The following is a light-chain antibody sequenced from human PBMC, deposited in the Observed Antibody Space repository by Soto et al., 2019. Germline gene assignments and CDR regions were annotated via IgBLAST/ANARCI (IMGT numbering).Light chain of an antibody. CDR3: QQYGSSPQT. CDR2: DAS. Sequence: EVVLTQSPATLSLSPGERATLSCRASQSVSNYLAWYQQKPGQAPRLLIYDASNRATGIPARFSGSGSGTDFTLTISSLEPEDFAVYYCQQYGSSPQTFGQGTRLEIK. V-gene: IGKV3-11*01. J-gene: IGKJ5*01. CDR1: QSVSNY.